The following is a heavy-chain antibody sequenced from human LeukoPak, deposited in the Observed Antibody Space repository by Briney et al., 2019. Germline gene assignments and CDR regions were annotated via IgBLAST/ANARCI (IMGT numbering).Heavy chain of an antibody. CDR3: AREAHDYCETCGAFDI. J-gene: IGHJ3*02. D-gene: IGHD4-17*01. CDR1: GGSISSYY. V-gene: IGHV4-59*01. CDR2: IYYSGST. Sequence: SETLSLTCTVSGGSISSYYWSWIRQPPGKGLEWIGYIYYSGSTNYNPSLKSRVTISVDTSKNQFSLKLSSVTAADTAVYYCAREAHDYCETCGAFDIWGQGTMVTVSS.